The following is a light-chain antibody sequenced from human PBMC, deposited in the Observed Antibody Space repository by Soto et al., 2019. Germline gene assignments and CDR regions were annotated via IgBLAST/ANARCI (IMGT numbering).Light chain of an antibody. CDR1: SSDVGGYNY. V-gene: IGLV2-14*01. J-gene: IGLJ1*01. Sequence: SALTQPASVSGSPGQSITISCTGTSSDVGGYNYVSWYQQHPGKAPKLMIYDVSNRPSGVSNRFSGSKSGNTASLTISGLQAEDEADYYCSSYTSSTFYVFGTGTKVTV. CDR2: DVS. CDR3: SSYTSSTFYV.